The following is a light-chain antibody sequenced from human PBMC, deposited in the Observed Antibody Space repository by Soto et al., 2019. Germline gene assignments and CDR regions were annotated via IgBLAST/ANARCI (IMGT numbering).Light chain of an antibody. J-gene: IGKJ1*01. V-gene: IGKV1-8*01. CDR1: QGISSY. Sequence: AIRMTQSPSSFSASTGDRVTLTCRASQGISSYLAWYQQKQGKAPRLLIYAASTLQSGVPSRFSGSGSGTGFTLTISCLQCEDFAAYFCQQYYSYAPWTFGQGTKVEIK. CDR2: AAS. CDR3: QQYYSYAPWT.